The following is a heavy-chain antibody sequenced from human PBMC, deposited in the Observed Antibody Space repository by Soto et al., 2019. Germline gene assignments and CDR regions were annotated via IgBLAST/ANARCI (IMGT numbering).Heavy chain of an antibody. Sequence: QVQLVQSGAEVKKPGASVKVSCKASGYTFTSYGISWVRQAPGQGLEWMGWISAYNGNTNYAQKLQGRVTMTTGTPTSTAYMAPRSLRPDDTAVYYSARDATPADYWGQGTLVTVSS. CDR1: GYTFTSYG. CDR2: ISAYNGNT. J-gene: IGHJ4*02. CDR3: ARDATPADY. V-gene: IGHV1-18*01.